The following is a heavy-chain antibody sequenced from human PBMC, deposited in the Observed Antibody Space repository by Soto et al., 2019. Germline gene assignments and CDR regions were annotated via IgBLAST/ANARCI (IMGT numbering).Heavy chain of an antibody. CDR3: ARERPTDS. CDR1: EFTVSNHY. Sequence: EVPLVESGGGLIQPGGSLRLSCAASEFTVSNHYMSWVRQAPGKGLEWVSAIYSSGSTYYADSVKGRFTISRDNSKNTLYLQMNSLRAEDTAIYYCARERPTDSWGQGTLVTVSS. J-gene: IGHJ4*02. V-gene: IGHV3-53*01. CDR2: IYSSGST.